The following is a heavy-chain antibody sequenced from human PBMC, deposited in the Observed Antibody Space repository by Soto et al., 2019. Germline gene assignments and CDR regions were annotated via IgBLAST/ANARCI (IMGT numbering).Heavy chain of an antibody. CDR2: IIPIFGTA. CDR3: ARDRVSYYDSSGYYPYYFDY. V-gene: IGHV1-69*12. Sequence: QVQLVQSGAEVKKPGSSVKVSCKASGGTFSSYAISWVRQAPGQGLEWMGGIIPIFGTANYAQKFQGRVTITADEARSTAYMELSSLRSEDTAVYYCARDRVSYYDSSGYYPYYFDYWGQGPLVPVSS. CDR1: GGTFSSYA. D-gene: IGHD3-22*01. J-gene: IGHJ4*02.